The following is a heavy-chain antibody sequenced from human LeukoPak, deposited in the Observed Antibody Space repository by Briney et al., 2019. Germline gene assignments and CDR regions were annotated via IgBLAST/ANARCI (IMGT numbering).Heavy chain of an antibody. CDR3: ARNILFAFDI. Sequence: GGSLRLSCAASGLTVSSSYMSWVRQAPGKGLERVSIIYNDGSAYYADPMKGRFTISRDNSKNTLYLQVNSLSAEDTATYYCARNILFAFDIWGQGTMVTVSS. V-gene: IGHV3-53*01. CDR2: IYNDGSA. CDR1: GLTVSSSY. J-gene: IGHJ3*02.